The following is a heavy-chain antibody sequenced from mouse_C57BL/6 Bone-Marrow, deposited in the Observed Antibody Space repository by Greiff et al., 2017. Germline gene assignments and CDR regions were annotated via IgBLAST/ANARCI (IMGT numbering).Heavy chain of an antibody. CDR3: TTTVVAFDY. D-gene: IGHD1-1*01. CDR1: GFKIKDDY. V-gene: IGHV14-4*01. J-gene: IGHJ2*01. Sequence: VQLQQSGAELVRPGASVKLSCTASGFKIKDDYMHWVKQRPEQGLEWIGWIVPENGDTEYASKFQGKATITADTSSNTAYLQLSSLTSEDTAVYYCTTTVVAFDYWGQGTTLTVSS. CDR2: IVPENGDT.